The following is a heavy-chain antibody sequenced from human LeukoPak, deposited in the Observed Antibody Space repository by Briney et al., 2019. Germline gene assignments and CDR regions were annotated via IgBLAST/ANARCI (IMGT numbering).Heavy chain of an antibody. CDR2: IYYTGSA. D-gene: IGHD5-12*01. J-gene: IGHJ4*02. V-gene: IGHV4-59*11. CDR3: ARAPSGYSGFESKTSFDF. Sequence: SDTLSLTCTVSGGSIAGHYWTWIRQPPGKGLEWIGYIYYTGSANYHPSFKSRVTMSVDTSKNQLSLRLNSVTAADTAVYFCARAPSGYSGFESKTSFDFWGQGTLVTVSS. CDR1: GGSIAGHY.